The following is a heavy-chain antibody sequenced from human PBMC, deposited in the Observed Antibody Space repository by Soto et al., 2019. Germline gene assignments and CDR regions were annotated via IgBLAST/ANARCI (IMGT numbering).Heavy chain of an antibody. V-gene: IGHV3-11*01. J-gene: IGHJ4*02. CDR3: ARVHLGAIGYCSSTSCYMFDY. CDR2: ISSSGTTI. D-gene: IGHD2-2*02. CDR1: GFTFSDYY. Sequence: QVHLVESGGGLVKPGGSLRLSCAASGFTFSDYYMSWIRQAPGKGLECVSYISSSGTTIYNADSVKGRFTISRDNAKNSLYLQMNSLGAGDTAVYYCARVHLGAIGYCSSTSCYMFDYWGQGSLVSVSS.